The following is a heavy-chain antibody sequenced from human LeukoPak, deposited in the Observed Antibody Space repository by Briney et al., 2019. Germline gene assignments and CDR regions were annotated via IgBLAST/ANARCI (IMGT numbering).Heavy chain of an antibody. J-gene: IGHJ4*02. CDR2: IFSSAST. CDR1: GVSITSYY. Sequence: KPSETLSLTCTVSGVSITSYYWSWIRQPPGKGLEWIAYIFSSASTSYNPSLKSRVTISIDTSKNQFSLNLRSVTAADTAVYYCARQPDRRQLVLWGQGTLVTVSS. CDR3: ARQPDRRQLVL. V-gene: IGHV4-59*08. D-gene: IGHD6-13*01.